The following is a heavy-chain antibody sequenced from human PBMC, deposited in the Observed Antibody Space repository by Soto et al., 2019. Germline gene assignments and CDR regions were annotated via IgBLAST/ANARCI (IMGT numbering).Heavy chain of an antibody. CDR1: GYTFTSYA. CDR2: INAGNGNT. D-gene: IGHD2-15*01. CDR3: ARGPGGPDGPGDY. J-gene: IGHJ4*02. Sequence: QVQLVQSGAEVKKPGASVKVSCKASGYTFTSYAMHWVRQAPGQRLEWMGWINAGNGNTKYSQKFQGRVTITRDTSASTAYMELSSLIYEDTAVYYCARGPGGPDGPGDYWGQGTLVTVSS. V-gene: IGHV1-3*01.